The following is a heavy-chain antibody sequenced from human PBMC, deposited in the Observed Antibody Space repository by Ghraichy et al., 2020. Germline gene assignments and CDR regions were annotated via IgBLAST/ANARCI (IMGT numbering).Heavy chain of an antibody. D-gene: IGHD4-17*01. CDR2: IYTSGST. V-gene: IGHV4-4*09. Sequence: SETLSLTCTVSGGSISSYYWSWIRQPPGKGLEWIGYIYTSGSTNYNPSLKSRVTISVDTSKNQFSLKLSSVTAADTAVYYCARYGDYVRWYFDLWGRGTLVTVSS. CDR1: GGSISSYY. CDR3: ARYGDYVRWYFDL. J-gene: IGHJ2*01.